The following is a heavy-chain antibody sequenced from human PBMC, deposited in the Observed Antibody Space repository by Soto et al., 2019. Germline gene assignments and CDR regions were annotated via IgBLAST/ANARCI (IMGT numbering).Heavy chain of an antibody. CDR2: MNPNSGNT. CDR1: GYTFTSYD. CDR3: ASPARNYDFWSGYSFDI. D-gene: IGHD3-3*01. V-gene: IGHV1-8*01. J-gene: IGHJ3*02. Sequence: QVQLVQSGAEVKKPGASVKVSCKASGYTFTSYDINCVRQATGQGLEWMGWMNPNSGNTGYAQKFQGRVTMTRNTSISTAYMELSSLRSEDTAVYYCASPARNYDFWSGYSFDIWGQGTMVTVSS.